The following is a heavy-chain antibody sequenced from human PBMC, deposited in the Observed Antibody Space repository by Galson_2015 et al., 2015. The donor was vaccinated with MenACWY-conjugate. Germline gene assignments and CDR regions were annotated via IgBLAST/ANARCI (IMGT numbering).Heavy chain of an antibody. J-gene: IGHJ1*01. Sequence: SLRLSCAASGFTFSSSAMTWVRQAPGKGLEWVSVFSSNGHSTNYADSVKGRFTISRDNSKNTLYLQMNNLRAEDTALYYCAKVSPGGWYWNVQYFQQWGQGTLVTVSS. V-gene: IGHV3-23*01. CDR1: GFTFSSSA. CDR3: AKVSPGGWYWNVQYFQQ. D-gene: IGHD6-19*01. CDR2: FSSNGHST.